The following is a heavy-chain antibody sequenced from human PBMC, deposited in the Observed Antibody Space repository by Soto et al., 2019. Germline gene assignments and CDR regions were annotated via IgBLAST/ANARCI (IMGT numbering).Heavy chain of an antibody. J-gene: IGHJ4*02. CDR1: GGTFSSYS. Sequence: QVQLVQSGAEVKKPGSSVKVSCQASGGTFSSYSIHWVRQAPGQGLEWMGEIIPIFGTANYAQKFQGRVTITADESTSTAYMELSSLRSEDTAVYYCARDGWRHSGGIDYWGQGTLVTVSS. D-gene: IGHD3-16*01. CDR2: IIPIFGTA. V-gene: IGHV1-69*01. CDR3: ARDGWRHSGGIDY.